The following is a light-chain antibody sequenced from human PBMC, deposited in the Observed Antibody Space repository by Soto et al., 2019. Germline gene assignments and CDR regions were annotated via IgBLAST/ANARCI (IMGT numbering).Light chain of an antibody. V-gene: IGKV3-20*01. CDR1: QSVSSSY. CDR3: QQYGSSPPAIT. J-gene: IGKJ5*01. Sequence: EIVLSRSAGTRSFSRSEKATLSCRASQSVSSSYLAWYQQKPGQAPRLLIYGASSRATGIPDRFSGSGSGTDFTLTISRLEPEDFAVYHCQQYGSSPPAITFGQGTRLEI. CDR2: GAS.